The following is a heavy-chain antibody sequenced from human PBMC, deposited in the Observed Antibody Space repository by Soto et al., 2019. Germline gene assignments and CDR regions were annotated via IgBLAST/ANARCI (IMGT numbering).Heavy chain of an antibody. V-gene: IGHV4-30-2*01. CDR2: IYHSGST. D-gene: IGHD2-15*01. Sequence: QLQLQESGSGLVKPSQTLSLTCAVSGGSISSGGYSWSWIRQPPGKGPEWIGYIYHSGSTYYNPSLKSRVTISVDTSRNQFSLKLSSVTAADTAVYYCASGQVVAAQHWGQGTLVTVSS. CDR3: ASGQVVAAQH. J-gene: IGHJ4*02. CDR1: GGSISSGGYS.